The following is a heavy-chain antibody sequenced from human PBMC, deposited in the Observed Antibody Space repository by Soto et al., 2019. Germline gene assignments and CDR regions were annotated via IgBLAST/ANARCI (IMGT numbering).Heavy chain of an antibody. J-gene: IGHJ4*02. CDR1: GFTFSSYD. D-gene: IGHD3-3*01. CDR3: ARATYYDFWSGYYTPDY. Sequence: GGSLRLSCAASGFTFSSYDMHWVRQATGKGLEWVSAIGTAGDTYYPGSVKGRFTISRENAKNSLYLQMNSLGAGDTAVYYCARATYYDFWSGYYTPDYWGQGTLVTVSS. V-gene: IGHV3-13*01. CDR2: IGTAGDT.